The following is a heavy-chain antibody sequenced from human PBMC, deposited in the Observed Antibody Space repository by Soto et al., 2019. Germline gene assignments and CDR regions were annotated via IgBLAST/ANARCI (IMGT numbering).Heavy chain of an antibody. CDR3: ARAPPSYYYDSSGGIDY. V-gene: IGHV3-7*01. D-gene: IGHD3-22*01. Sequence: PGGSTRLSCAASGLTVCSYWMSWVRQEPGKGLEWVANIKQDGSEKYYVDSVKGRFTISRDNAKNSLYLQMNSLRAEDTAVYYCARAPPSYYYDSSGGIDYWGQGTLVTVSS. J-gene: IGHJ4*02. CDR1: GLTVCSYW. CDR2: IKQDGSEK.